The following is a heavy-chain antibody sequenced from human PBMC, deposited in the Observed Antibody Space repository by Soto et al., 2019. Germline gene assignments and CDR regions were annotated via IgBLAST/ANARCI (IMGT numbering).Heavy chain of an antibody. D-gene: IGHD6-13*01. CDR2: IYSGGDT. J-gene: IGHJ4*02. V-gene: IGHV3-66*01. CDR1: GFTVSSNY. CDR3: AKVGSSWFLYYFDY. Sequence: PGGSLRLSCAASGFTVSSNYMSWVRQAPGKGVEWVAIIYSGGDTYYADSVKGTFTISRDNSKNTLYLQMNSLRAEDTAVYYCAKVGSSWFLYYFDYWGQGTLVTVSS.